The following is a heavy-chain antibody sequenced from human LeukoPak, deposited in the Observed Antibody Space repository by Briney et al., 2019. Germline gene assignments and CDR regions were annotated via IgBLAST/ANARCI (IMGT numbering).Heavy chain of an antibody. D-gene: IGHD4-17*01. CDR3: ARVILRQILSTVTTLRSPGDY. V-gene: IGHV4-34*01. CDR1: GGSFSGYY. CDR2: INHSGST. Sequence: PSETLSLTCAVYGGSFSGYYWSWIRQPPGKGLEWIGEINHSGSTNYNPSLKSRVTISVDTSKNQFSLKLSSVTAADTAVYYCARVILRQILSTVTTLRSPGDYWGQGTLVTVSS. J-gene: IGHJ4*02.